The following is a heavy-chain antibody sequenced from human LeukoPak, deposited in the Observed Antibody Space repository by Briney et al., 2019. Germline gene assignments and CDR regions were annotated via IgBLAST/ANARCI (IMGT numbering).Heavy chain of an antibody. CDR1: GYTFTSYY. D-gene: IGHD6-19*01. Sequence: VASVKVSCKASGYTFTSYYIHWVRQAPGQGLEWMGIINPSGGSTSYAPKFQGRVTMTWDMSTSTVYMELSSLRSEDTAVYYCARDSSGLDAFDIWGQGTMVTVSS. V-gene: IGHV1-46*01. CDR3: ARDSSGLDAFDI. J-gene: IGHJ3*02. CDR2: INPSGGST.